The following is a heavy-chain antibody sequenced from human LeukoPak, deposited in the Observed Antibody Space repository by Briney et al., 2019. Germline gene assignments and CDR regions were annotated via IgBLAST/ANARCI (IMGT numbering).Heavy chain of an antibody. CDR1: GGSISSYY. CDR3: ARVVAAAAGDYFDY. J-gene: IGHJ4*02. D-gene: IGHD6-13*01. Sequence: SETLSLTCTVSGGSISSYYWSWIRQPPGKGLEWIGYIYYSGSTNYNPSLKSRVTTSVDTSKNQFSLKLSSVTAADTAVYYCARVVAAAAGDYFDYWGQGTLVTVSS. V-gene: IGHV4-59*01. CDR2: IYYSGST.